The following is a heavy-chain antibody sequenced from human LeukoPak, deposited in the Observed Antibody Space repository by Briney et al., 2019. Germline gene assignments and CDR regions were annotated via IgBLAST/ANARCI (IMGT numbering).Heavy chain of an antibody. Sequence: GGSLRLSCAASGFTFSYYWMHWVRQAPGKGLEWVAVIWYDGSNKYYADSVKGRFTISRDNSKNTLYLQMNSLRAEDTAVYYCARERSTVAPPHPFDYWGQGTLVTVSS. CDR3: ARERSTVAPPHPFDY. D-gene: IGHD4-23*01. CDR1: GFTFSYYW. CDR2: IWYDGSNK. V-gene: IGHV3-33*08. J-gene: IGHJ4*02.